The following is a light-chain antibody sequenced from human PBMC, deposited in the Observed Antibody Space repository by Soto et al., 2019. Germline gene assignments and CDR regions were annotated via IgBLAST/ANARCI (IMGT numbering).Light chain of an antibody. Sequence: DIQMTQSPSTLSASIGDRVTITCRASQSFNNRLAWYQQKPGKAPKLLIYKASSLESGVPSRFSGSGSGTEFTLTISSLQPEDFGTYYCQQYSSWTFGPGTKVEVK. CDR3: QQYSSWT. J-gene: IGKJ1*01. CDR1: QSFNNR. CDR2: KAS. V-gene: IGKV1-5*03.